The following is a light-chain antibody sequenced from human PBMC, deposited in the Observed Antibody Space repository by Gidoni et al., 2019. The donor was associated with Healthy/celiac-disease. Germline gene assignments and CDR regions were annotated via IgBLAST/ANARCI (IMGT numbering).Light chain of an antibody. Sequence: QSALTQPASVSGSPVPSITISCTGPSSDVGGYNYDSWYHQHPGKATKLRIYEVSNRPSGVSNRFAGSKSGNTASRTSSGLQAEDEADYYGSSYTSSSTVVFGGGTKLTVL. J-gene: IGLJ2*01. V-gene: IGLV2-14*01. CDR3: SSYTSSSTVV. CDR2: EVS. CDR1: SSDVGGYNY.